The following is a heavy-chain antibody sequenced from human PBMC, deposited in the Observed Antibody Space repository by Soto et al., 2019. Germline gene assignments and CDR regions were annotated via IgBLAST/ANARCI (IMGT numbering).Heavy chain of an antibody. D-gene: IGHD6-19*01. CDR3: TRVGIYSSGYIDY. CDR2: IRSKAYGGTT. V-gene: IGHV3-49*04. CDR1: GFTFGDYA. Sequence: GGSLRLSCTASGFTFGDYAMSWVRQAPGKGLEWVGFIRSKAYGGTTEYAASVKGRFTISRDDSKSIAYLQMNSLKTEGTAVYYCTRVGIYSSGYIDYWGQGTLVTVSS. J-gene: IGHJ4*02.